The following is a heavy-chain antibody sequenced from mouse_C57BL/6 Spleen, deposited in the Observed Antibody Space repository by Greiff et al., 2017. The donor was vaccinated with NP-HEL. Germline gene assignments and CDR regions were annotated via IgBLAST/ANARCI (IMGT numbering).Heavy chain of an antibody. CDR3: ARPGYYSNFWFAY. Sequence: QVHVKQPGAELVKPGASVKMSCKASGYTFTSYWITWVKQRPGQGLEWIGDIYPGSGSTNYNEKFKSKATLTVDTSSSTAYMQLSSLTSEDSAVYYCARPGYYSNFWFAYWGQGTLVTVSA. V-gene: IGHV1-55*01. D-gene: IGHD2-5*01. CDR2: IYPGSGST. J-gene: IGHJ3*01. CDR1: GYTFTSYW.